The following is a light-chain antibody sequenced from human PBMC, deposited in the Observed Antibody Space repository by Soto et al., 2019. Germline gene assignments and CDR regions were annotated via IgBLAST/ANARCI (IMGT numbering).Light chain of an antibody. CDR3: QQYDKWPPT. Sequence: EIVITQSPATLSETPRERATLSPRASQSISSKLAWYQQRPGQAPRLLIYGASTRATGVPVRFRGSGSGTEFTLTISGLQSEDFAVYCCQQYDKWPPTFGGGTRLEIK. CDR2: GAS. J-gene: IGKJ5*01. CDR1: QSISSK. V-gene: IGKV3-15*01.